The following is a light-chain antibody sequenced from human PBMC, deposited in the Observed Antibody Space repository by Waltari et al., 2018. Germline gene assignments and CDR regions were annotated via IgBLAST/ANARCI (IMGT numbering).Light chain of an antibody. CDR2: ANS. CDR3: QSFDSSLDGYV. CDR1: SSNSGSSYH. Sequence: QSVLTQPPSVSGAPGQRVTISCTGSSSNSGSSYHVHWYQHLPGTAPKVLIYANSNRPSGVPDRFSGSKSGASASLAITGLQAEDEADYYCQSFDSSLDGYVFGTGTKVTVL. V-gene: IGLV1-40*01. J-gene: IGLJ1*01.